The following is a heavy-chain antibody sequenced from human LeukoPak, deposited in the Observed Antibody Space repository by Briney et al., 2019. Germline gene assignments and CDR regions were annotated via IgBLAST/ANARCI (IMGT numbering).Heavy chain of an antibody. CDR3: ARGRYCSSTSCYPYYYYGMDV. J-gene: IGHJ6*04. CDR2: IYYSGST. D-gene: IGHD2-2*01. Sequence: SQTLSLTCTVSGGSISSGDYYWSWIRQPPGKGLEWIGYIYYSGSTYYNPSLKSRVTISVDTSKNQFSLKLSSVTAADTAVYYYARGRYCSSTSCYPYYYYGMDVWGKGTTVTVSS. V-gene: IGHV4-30-4*01. CDR1: GGSISSGDYY.